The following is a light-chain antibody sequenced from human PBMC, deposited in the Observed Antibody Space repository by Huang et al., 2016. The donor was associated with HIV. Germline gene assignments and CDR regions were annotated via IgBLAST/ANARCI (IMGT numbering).Light chain of an antibody. CDR2: AAS. CDR3: QQTYSSPRT. J-gene: IGKJ1*01. CDR1: QTINSY. V-gene: IGKV1-39*01. Sequence: DIQMTQSPSSLSASVGDRVTITCRASQTINSYLHWYQQKPGKAPQLLIYAASNLQMGVPSRYSGGGSGTVFTLTISRLQPEDFATYYCQQTYSSPRTFGQGTKVDIK.